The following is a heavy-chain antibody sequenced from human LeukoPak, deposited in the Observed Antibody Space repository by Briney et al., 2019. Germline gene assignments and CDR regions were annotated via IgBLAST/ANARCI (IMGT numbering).Heavy chain of an antibody. CDR2: ISGSGGST. Sequence: GGSVRLSCAASGFTFSSYAMSWVRQAPGKGLEWVSAISGSGGSTYYADSVKGRFTISRDNSKNTLYLQMNSLRAEDTAVYYCAKDQVVVVPAAISYYFDYWGQGTLVTVSS. CDR1: GFTFSSYA. CDR3: AKDQVVVVPAAISYYFDY. V-gene: IGHV3-23*01. D-gene: IGHD2-2*01. J-gene: IGHJ4*02.